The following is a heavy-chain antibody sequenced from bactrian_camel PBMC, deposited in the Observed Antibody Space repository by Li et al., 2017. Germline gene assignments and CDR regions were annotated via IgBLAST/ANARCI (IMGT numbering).Heavy chain of an antibody. CDR1: GFTFDTYY. CDR3: ATDFDNLGPECY. Sequence: HVQLVESGGGVVQPGGSLRLSCARSGFTFDTYYMSWVRQAPGKGLEWVSGIYSDGSKTLYADSVKGRFTISRDNVKNTLYLQMNSLRSEDTALYYCATDFDNLGPECYWGQGTQVTVS. J-gene: IGHJ4*01. V-gene: IGHV3-2*01. CDR2: IYSDGSKT.